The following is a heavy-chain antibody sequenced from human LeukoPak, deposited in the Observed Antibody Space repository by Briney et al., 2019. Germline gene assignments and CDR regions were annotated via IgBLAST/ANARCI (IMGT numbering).Heavy chain of an antibody. V-gene: IGHV4-59*01. D-gene: IGHD6-19*01. J-gene: IGHJ4*02. CDR1: GGSISSYY. CDR2: IYYSGST. CDR3: ARLSSGYSSGWYINY. Sequence: SETLSLTCTVSGGSISSYYWTWIRQPPGKGLEWIGYIYYSGSTNYNPSLKSRVTISVDTSKNQFPLKLSSVMAADTAVYYCARLSSGYSSGWYINYWGQGTLVTVSS.